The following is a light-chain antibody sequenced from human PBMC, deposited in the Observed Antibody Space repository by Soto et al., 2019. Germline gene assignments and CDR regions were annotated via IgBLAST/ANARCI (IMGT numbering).Light chain of an antibody. V-gene: IGKV3-20*01. J-gene: IGKJ1*01. CDR1: QSVISSY. Sequence: EIVLTQSPGTLSLSPGERATLSCRASQSVISSYLAWYQQKPGQAPRLLIYGASSRATGTADRLSGSGSGTDFTLTISRLEPEDFAVYYCQQYGTTFGQGTKVDIK. CDR3: QQYGTT. CDR2: GAS.